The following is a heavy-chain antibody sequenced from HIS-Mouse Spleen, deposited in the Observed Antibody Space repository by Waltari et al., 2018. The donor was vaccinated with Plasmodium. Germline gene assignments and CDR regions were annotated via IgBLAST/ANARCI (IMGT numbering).Heavy chain of an antibody. Sequence: QVQLVQSGAEVKKPGASVKVSCKASGYTFTGSYMHWVRQAPGQGLEWMGWIKPNSGGTNYAQKVQGRVTMTRDTSISTAYMELSRLRSDDTAVYYCARVLGYKAAAGTFVEYFQHWGQGTLVTVSS. J-gene: IGHJ1*01. V-gene: IGHV1-2*02. CDR2: IKPNSGGT. D-gene: IGHD6-13*01. CDR1: GYTFTGSY. CDR3: ARVLGYKAAAGTFVEYFQH.